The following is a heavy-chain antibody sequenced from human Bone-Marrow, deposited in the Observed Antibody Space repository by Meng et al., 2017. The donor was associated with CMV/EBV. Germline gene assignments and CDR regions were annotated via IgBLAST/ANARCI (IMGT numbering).Heavy chain of an antibody. CDR2: ISYSGRT. CDR1: GGSFRGGDYA. Sequence: TCIVSGGSFRGGDYAWSWIRQPPGKALEWIGHISYSGRTHYNPSLQSRLSMSVDTSKNHFSLSLSSVTAADTAVYFCARNVESYFDYWGQGMLVTVSS. V-gene: IGHV4-30-4*01. J-gene: IGHJ4*02. CDR3: ARNVESYFDY.